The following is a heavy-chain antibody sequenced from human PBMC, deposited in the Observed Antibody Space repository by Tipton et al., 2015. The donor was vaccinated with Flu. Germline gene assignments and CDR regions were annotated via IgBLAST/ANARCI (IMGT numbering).Heavy chain of an antibody. J-gene: IGHJ4*02. D-gene: IGHD6-6*01. CDR3: ARDGLIAARQADY. Sequence: GSLRLSCAASGFTFSSYWMRWVRQAPGKGLVWVSRINSDGSSTSYADSVKGRFTISRDNAENTLYLQMNSLKAEDTAVYYCARDGLIAARQADYWGQGTLVTVSS. CDR1: GFTFSSYW. V-gene: IGHV3-74*01. CDR2: INSDGSST.